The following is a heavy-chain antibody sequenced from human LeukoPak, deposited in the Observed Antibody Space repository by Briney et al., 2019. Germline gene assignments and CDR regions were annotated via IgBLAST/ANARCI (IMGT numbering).Heavy chain of an antibody. CDR3: AKTKSGLRLFDY. Sequence: GGSLRLSCAVSGFTFSSYAMSWVRQAPGKGLEWVSAISGSGGSTYYADSVKGRFTISRDNSKNTLYLQMNSLRAEDTAVYYCAKTKSGLRLFDYWGQGTLVTVSS. V-gene: IGHV3-23*01. J-gene: IGHJ4*02. CDR2: ISGSGGST. D-gene: IGHD5-12*01. CDR1: GFTFSSYA.